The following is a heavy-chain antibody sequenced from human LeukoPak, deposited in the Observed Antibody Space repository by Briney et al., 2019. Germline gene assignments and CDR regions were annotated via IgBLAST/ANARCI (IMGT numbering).Heavy chain of an antibody. CDR3: ARTYPQYYYGSGRSLGAFDY. Sequence: ASVNVSCKASGYTFTSYGISWVRQAPGRGLEWMGWISAYNGNTNNAQKLQGRVTMTTDTSTSTAYMELRSLRSDDTAVYYCARTYPQYYYGSGRSLGAFDYWGQGTLVTVSS. CDR1: GYTFTSYG. V-gene: IGHV1-18*01. CDR2: ISAYNGNT. D-gene: IGHD3-10*01. J-gene: IGHJ4*02.